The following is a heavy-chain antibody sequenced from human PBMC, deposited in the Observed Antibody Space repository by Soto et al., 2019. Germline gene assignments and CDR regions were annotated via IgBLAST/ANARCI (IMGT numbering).Heavy chain of an antibody. V-gene: IGHV3-21*01. CDR2: ISSSSSYI. CDR1: GFTFSSYG. D-gene: IGHD2-21*02. CDR3: ARDGVVVTATRDYYYGMDV. J-gene: IGHJ6*02. Sequence: PGGSLRLSCAASGFTFSSYGMHWVRQAPGKGLEWVSSISSSSSYIYYADSVKGRFTISRDNAKNSLYLQMNSLRAEDTAVYYCARDGVVVTATRDYYYGMDVWGQGTTVTVSS.